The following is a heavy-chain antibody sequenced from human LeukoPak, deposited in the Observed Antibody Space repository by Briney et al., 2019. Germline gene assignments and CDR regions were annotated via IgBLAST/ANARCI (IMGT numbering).Heavy chain of an antibody. D-gene: IGHD2-21*02. V-gene: IGHV1-69*04. CDR2: IIPILGRA. Sequence: SVKASCKASGGTFSSDAISWVRQAPGQGVEWVGRIIPILGRAHYAPKFQGRVTITADKSTSTAYMELSSLRSEDTAVYYCARDSMTAIHGDYWGQGTLVTVSS. CDR3: ARDSMTAIHGDY. J-gene: IGHJ4*02. CDR1: GGTFSSDA.